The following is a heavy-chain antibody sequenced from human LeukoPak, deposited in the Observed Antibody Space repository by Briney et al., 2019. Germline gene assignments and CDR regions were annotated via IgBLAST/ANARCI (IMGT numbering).Heavy chain of an antibody. Sequence: PSQTLSLTCTVSGGSISSGAYYWNWIRQHPGKGLEWIGYIYYSGSTYYNPSLKSRVTISVDTSKNQFSLKLSSVTAADTAVYYCAAAKRRYSGYVDYWGQGTLVTVSS. CDR2: IYYSGST. D-gene: IGHD5-12*01. V-gene: IGHV4-31*03. CDR1: GGSISSGAYY. CDR3: AAAKRRYSGYVDY. J-gene: IGHJ4*02.